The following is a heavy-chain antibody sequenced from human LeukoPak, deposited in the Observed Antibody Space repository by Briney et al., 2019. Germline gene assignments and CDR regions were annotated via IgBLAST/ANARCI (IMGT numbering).Heavy chain of an antibody. J-gene: IGHJ4*02. D-gene: IGHD4-17*01. V-gene: IGHV3-21*01. CDR3: ARENYGDYGGFDY. Sequence: PGGSLRLSCAASGFTFSSYSMNWVRQAPGKGLEWVSSISSSSSYIYYADSVKGRFTISRDNAKNSLYLQMNSLRAGDTAVYYCARENYGDYGGFDYWGQGTLVTVSS. CDR1: GFTFSSYS. CDR2: ISSSSSYI.